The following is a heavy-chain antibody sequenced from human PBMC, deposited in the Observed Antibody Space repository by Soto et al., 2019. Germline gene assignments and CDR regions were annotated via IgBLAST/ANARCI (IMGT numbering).Heavy chain of an antibody. Sequence: SQTLSLTCAVSGDSVSSTNIAWNWLRQSPWRGLEWLGRTYYRSKWYNEYAVSVRSRITINLDTSKNQFSLQLNSVTPEDTAVYYCASVRWPTFEYWGHGAQVTVS. J-gene: IGHJ4*01. CDR3: ASVRWPTFEY. CDR2: TYYRSKWYN. CDR1: GDSVSSTNIA. D-gene: IGHD2-15*01. V-gene: IGHV6-1*01.